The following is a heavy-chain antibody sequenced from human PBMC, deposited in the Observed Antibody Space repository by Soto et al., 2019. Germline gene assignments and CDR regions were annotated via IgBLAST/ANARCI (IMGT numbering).Heavy chain of an antibody. Sequence: QVQLVESGGGVVQPGRSLRLSCAASGFTFSSYGMHWVRQAPGKGLEWVAVISYDGSNKYYADSVKGRFTISRDNSKNTLYLQMNSLRAEDAAVYYCAKDRVMITFGGVIVYYYYYGMDVWGQGTTVTVSS. CDR1: GFTFSSYG. CDR3: AKDRVMITFGGVIVYYYYYGMDV. V-gene: IGHV3-30*18. D-gene: IGHD3-16*02. J-gene: IGHJ6*02. CDR2: ISYDGSNK.